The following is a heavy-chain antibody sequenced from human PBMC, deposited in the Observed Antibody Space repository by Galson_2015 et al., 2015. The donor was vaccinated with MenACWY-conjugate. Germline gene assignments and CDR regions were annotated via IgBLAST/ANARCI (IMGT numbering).Heavy chain of an antibody. D-gene: IGHD6-6*01. CDR1: GYTFTSNW. J-gene: IGHJ4*02. CDR2: IYPGDSDT. CDR3: ARQGFGSSSLDY. V-gene: IGHV5-51*01. Sequence: VKKPGESLKISCKGSGYTFTSNWIGWVRQMPGKGLEWMGIIYPGDSDTRYTPSFQGHVTISADKSINTAYLQWGSLEASDTAMYYCARQGFGSSSLDYWGQGTLVTVSS.